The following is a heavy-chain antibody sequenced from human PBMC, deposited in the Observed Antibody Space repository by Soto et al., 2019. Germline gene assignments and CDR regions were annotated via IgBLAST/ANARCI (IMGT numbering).Heavy chain of an antibody. CDR2: ISAYNGNT. V-gene: IGHV1-18*01. D-gene: IGHD6-19*01. Sequence: VSVKVSCKASGYTFTSYGISWVRQAPGQGLEWMGWISAYNGNTNYAQKLQGRVTMTTDTSTSTAYMELRSLRSDDTAVYYCARDRPPVAVAGMSTAFDIWGQGTMVTVSS. CDR3: ARDRPPVAVAGMSTAFDI. CDR1: GYTFTSYG. J-gene: IGHJ3*02.